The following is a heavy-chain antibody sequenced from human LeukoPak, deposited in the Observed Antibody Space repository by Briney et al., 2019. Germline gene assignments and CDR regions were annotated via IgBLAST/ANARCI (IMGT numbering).Heavy chain of an antibody. CDR3: AAAFDY. Sequence: PSETLSLTCTVSGASISDYYWTWVRQPPGKGLEWIGYFFYTGTTNYNPSLKSRVTISVDTSKNQFSLELNSVTAADTAVYYCAAAFDYWGQGTLVTVSS. D-gene: IGHD6-25*01. CDR2: FFYTGTT. CDR1: GASISDYY. J-gene: IGHJ4*02. V-gene: IGHV4-59*08.